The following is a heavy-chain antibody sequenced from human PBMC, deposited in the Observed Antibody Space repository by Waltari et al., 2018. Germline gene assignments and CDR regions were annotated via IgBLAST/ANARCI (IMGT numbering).Heavy chain of an antibody. V-gene: IGHV3-7*01. CDR2: IKQDGSEE. J-gene: IGHJ4*02. Sequence: LQLQESGPGLVKPSETLSLTCTVSRSSIRHNNYYWGWVRQPPGKGLEWVANIKQDGSEEYYVDSVKGRFTISKDNAKNSLYLQMNSLRAEDTAVYFCARERRGQSGWYYFDFWGQGTLVTVSS. D-gene: IGHD6-19*01. CDR3: ARERRGQSGWYYFDF. CDR1: RSSIRHNNYY.